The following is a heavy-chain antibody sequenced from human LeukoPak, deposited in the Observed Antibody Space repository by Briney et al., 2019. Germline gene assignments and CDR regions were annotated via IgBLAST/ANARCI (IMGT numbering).Heavy chain of an antibody. CDR1: GGSFSGYY. CDR3: ARGPGVVPAAILVGYDY. J-gene: IGHJ4*02. V-gene: IGHV4-34*01. D-gene: IGHD2-2*02. CDR2: INHSGST. Sequence: SETLSLTCAVYGGSFSGYYWSWIRQPPGKGLEWIGEINHSGSTNYNPSLKSRVTISVDTSKNQFSLKLSSVTAADTAVYYCARGPGVVPAAILVGYDYWGQGTLVTVSS.